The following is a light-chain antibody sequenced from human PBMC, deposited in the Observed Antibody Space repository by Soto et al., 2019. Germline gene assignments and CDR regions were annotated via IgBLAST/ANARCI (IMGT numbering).Light chain of an antibody. J-gene: IGKJ5*01. CDR3: QQADTFPIT. V-gene: IGKV1D-12*01. CDR2: AAS. CDR1: QGISRS. Sequence: DIQITQSPSSVSASVGDRVTISCQASQGISRSLAWYQQKPGKAPKLLIYAASSLQSGVPSRFSGSGFGTDFTLTISSLQPEDSAIYYCQQADTFPITVGQGTRLEIK.